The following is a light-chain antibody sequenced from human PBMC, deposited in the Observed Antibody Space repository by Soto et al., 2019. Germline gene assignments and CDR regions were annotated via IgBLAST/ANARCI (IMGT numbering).Light chain of an antibody. Sequence: QSALTQPASVSGSPGQSVTISCTGTSSDVGSYKDVSWYQHHTGKAPKLMIYDVSERPSGVPDRFSGSKSGNTASLTISGLQAEDEANYYCCAYADTFYVFGTGTKVTVL. CDR2: DVS. CDR3: CAYADTFYV. J-gene: IGLJ1*01. V-gene: IGLV2-11*01. CDR1: SSDVGSYKD.